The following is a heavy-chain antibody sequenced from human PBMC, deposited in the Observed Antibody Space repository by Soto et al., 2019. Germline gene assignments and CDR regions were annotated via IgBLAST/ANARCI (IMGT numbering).Heavy chain of an antibody. CDR1: GGTFSSYA. CDR2: IIPIFGTA. D-gene: IGHD5-18*01. Sequence: GASVKVSCKASGGTFSSYAISWVRQAPGQGLEWMGGIIPIFGTANYAQKFQGRVTITADESTSTAYMELSSLRSEDTAVYYCARRNGYSYGSLDYWGQGTLVTVSS. CDR3: ARRNGYSYGSLDY. J-gene: IGHJ4*02. V-gene: IGHV1-69*13.